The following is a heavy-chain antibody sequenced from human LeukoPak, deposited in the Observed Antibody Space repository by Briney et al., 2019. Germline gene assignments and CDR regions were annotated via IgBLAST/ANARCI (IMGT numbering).Heavy chain of an antibody. D-gene: IGHD4-11*01. Sequence: SETLSLICAVYGGSFSGYYWSWIRQPPGKGLEWIGEINHSGSTNYNPSLKSRVTISVDTSENQFSLKLSSVTAADTAVYYCARDRTTDAFDIWGQGTMVTVSS. J-gene: IGHJ3*02. CDR1: GGSFSGYY. V-gene: IGHV4-34*01. CDR2: INHSGST. CDR3: ARDRTTDAFDI.